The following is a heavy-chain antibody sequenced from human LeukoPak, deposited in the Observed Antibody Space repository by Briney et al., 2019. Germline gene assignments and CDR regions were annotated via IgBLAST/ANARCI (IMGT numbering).Heavy chain of an antibody. V-gene: IGHV4-4*02. CDR1: GDSISSYNW. Sequence: PSETLSLTCAVSGDSISSYNWWSWVRQPPGKGLEWIGEISESGSTNYNPSLTSRVTISIDKSKNHFSLKLNSVTAADTAVYYCATENGFNDYWGQGTLVTVSS. CDR3: ATENGFNDY. CDR2: ISESGST. D-gene: IGHD2-8*01. J-gene: IGHJ4*02.